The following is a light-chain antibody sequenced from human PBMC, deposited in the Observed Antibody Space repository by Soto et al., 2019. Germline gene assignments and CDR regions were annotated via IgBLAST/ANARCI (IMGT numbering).Light chain of an antibody. Sequence: EIVMPQSLATLSVSPGESATLSCRASQSVSSSYLAWYQQKPGQAPRLLIYGSSSRATDIPDRFSGSGSGTDFTLTISTLEPEDFAIYYCQQYGYSRTFGQGTKVDIK. J-gene: IGKJ1*01. CDR2: GSS. CDR3: QQYGYSRT. V-gene: IGKV3-20*01. CDR1: QSVSSSY.